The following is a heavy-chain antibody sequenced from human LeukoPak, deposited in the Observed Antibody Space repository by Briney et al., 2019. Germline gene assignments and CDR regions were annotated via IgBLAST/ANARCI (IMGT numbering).Heavy chain of an antibody. CDR3: ARLWIQLWFVDY. J-gene: IGHJ4*02. CDR1: GYSFTSYW. CDR2: IYPGDSDT. V-gene: IGHV5-51*01. D-gene: IGHD5-18*01. Sequence: GESLKISXKGSGYSFTSYWIGWGRQKPGKGLEGMGIIYPGDSDTIYSPSFQGQVTISAAKSISTAYLQWSSLTASDTAMYYCARLWIQLWFVDYWGQGTLVTVSS.